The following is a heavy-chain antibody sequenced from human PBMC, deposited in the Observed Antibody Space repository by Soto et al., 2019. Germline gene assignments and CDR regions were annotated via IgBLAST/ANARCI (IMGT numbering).Heavy chain of an antibody. D-gene: IGHD3-22*01. CDR3: ERHSIWLLLSDY. Sequence: SETLSLTFNVSGGSISNSNYYWGWIRQPPGKGLEWIGSIYYTGNTYYNPSLKSRVTISVDTSKNQFSLKLDSVTAADTAVYFCERHSIWLLLSDYWGQGSLVTVSS. CDR1: GGSISNSNYY. V-gene: IGHV4-39*01. J-gene: IGHJ4*02. CDR2: IYYTGNT.